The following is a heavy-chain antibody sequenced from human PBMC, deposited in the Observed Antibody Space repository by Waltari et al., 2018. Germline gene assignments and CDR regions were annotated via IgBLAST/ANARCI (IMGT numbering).Heavy chain of an antibody. CDR2: IRHPGNT. J-gene: IGHJ5*02. Sequence: QVQLQQWGAGLLKPSETLSLTCSFSGASFSAYSWGWVRHVPGKGLEWIGQIRHPGNTNYNPSLQSRVAISIDTSRNQFSLRVFSVTAADTGLYFCTRGGNYDFWSHSPFVDPWGQGTQVTVSS. V-gene: IGHV4-34*01. D-gene: IGHD3-3*01. CDR1: GASFSAYS. CDR3: TRGGNYDFWSHSPFVDP.